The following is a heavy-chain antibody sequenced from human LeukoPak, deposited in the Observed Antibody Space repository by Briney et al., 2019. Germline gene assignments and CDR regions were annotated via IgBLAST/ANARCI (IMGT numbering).Heavy chain of an antibody. CDR3: VKGVSGTYFGMDV. V-gene: IGHV5-51*01. Sequence: GESLKISCKGSGYSFTTYWIAWVRQMPGKGLEWMGIIYPGDSDTRYSPSFQGQVTISADKSISTAYLQWSSLKASDTAMYYCVKGVSGTYFGMDVWGQGTTVTVSS. CDR1: GYSFTTYW. CDR2: IYPGDSDT. D-gene: IGHD3-10*01. J-gene: IGHJ6*02.